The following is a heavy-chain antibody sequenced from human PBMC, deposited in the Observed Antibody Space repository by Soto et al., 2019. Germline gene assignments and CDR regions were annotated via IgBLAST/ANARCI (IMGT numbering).Heavy chain of an antibody. Sequence: QVQLVQSGAEVKKPGASVKVSCKASGYTFTSYGISWVRQTPGQWLEWMGWISAYNGNTNYAQKLQGRVTMTTYTSQSQANMELTSLRSDDTAVYYCARELIDGSGRYYWGQGTLVTVSS. V-gene: IGHV1-18*01. CDR1: GYTFTSYG. CDR3: ARELIDGSGRYY. J-gene: IGHJ4*02. CDR2: ISAYNGNT. D-gene: IGHD3-10*01.